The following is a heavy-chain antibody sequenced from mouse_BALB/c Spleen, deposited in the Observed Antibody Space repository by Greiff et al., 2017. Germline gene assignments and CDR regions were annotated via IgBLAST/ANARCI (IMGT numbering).Heavy chain of an antibody. CDR1: GFTFNTYA. CDR2: IRSKSNNYAT. J-gene: IGHJ4*01. Sequence: EVQGVESGGGLVQPKGSLKLSCAASGFTFNTYAMNWVRQAPGKGLEWVARIRSKSNNYATYYADSVKDRFTISRDDSQSMLYLQMNNLKTEDTAMYYCVRHKYGKCAMDYWGQGTSVTVSS. CDR3: VRHKYGKCAMDY. D-gene: IGHD2-10*02. V-gene: IGHV10-1*02.